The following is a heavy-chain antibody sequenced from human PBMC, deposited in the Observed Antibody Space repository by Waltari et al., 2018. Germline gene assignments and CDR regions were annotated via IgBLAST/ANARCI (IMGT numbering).Heavy chain of an antibody. D-gene: IGHD6-6*01. CDR3: AREPSSIAARGYWYFDL. Sequence: QVQLVQSGAEVKKPGASVKVSCKASGYTFTGYYMHWVRQAPGQGLEWMRRINPNSGGTNYAQKFQGRVTMTRDTSISTAYMELSRLRSDDTAVYYCAREPSSIAARGYWYFDLWGRGTLVTVSS. J-gene: IGHJ2*01. CDR2: INPNSGGT. CDR1: GYTFTGYY. V-gene: IGHV1-2*06.